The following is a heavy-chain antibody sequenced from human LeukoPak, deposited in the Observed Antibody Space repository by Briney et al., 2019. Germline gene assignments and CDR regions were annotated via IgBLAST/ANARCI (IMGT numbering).Heavy chain of an antibody. CDR3: ARQFCSGGSCYSGDFFDY. J-gene: IGHJ4*02. D-gene: IGHD2-15*01. V-gene: IGHV3-15*01. CDR1: GFTFSNAW. Sequence: PGGSLRLSCAASGFTFSNAWMSWVRQAPGKGLEWVGRIKSKTDGGTTDYAAPVKGRFTISRDDSKNTLYLQMNSLKTEDTAVYYCARQFCSGGSCYSGDFFDYRGQGTLVTVSS. CDR2: IKSKTDGGTT.